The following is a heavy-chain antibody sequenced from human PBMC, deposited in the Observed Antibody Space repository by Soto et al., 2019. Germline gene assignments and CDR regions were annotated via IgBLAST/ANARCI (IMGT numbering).Heavy chain of an antibody. V-gene: IGHV1-3*01. J-gene: IGHJ4*02. Sequence: ASVKVSCKASGYTFTSFAIHWVRQAPGQGLEWMGWINAGNGNIKHSQKFQHRVTITRDTSASTAYMELSSLRFEDTAVYYCARDGAVAGDSNFDYWGQGTLVTVSS. D-gene: IGHD6-19*01. CDR2: INAGNGNI. CDR1: GYTFTSFA. CDR3: ARDGAVAGDSNFDY.